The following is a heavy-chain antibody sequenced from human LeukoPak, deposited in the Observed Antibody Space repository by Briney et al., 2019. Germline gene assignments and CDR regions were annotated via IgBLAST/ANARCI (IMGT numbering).Heavy chain of an antibody. V-gene: IGHV3-7*03. Sequence: PGGSLRLSCAASGFTFSSYWMIWVRQAPGRGLEGVANIKQEGSEKYCGDSVRVRFTISRDNSKNTLFLQMNSLRAEDTAVYYCARDTYYDSTGYYFSDYWGQGTLVTVSS. D-gene: IGHD3-22*01. CDR2: IKQEGSEK. CDR1: GFTFSSYW. J-gene: IGHJ4*02. CDR3: ARDTYYDSTGYYFSDY.